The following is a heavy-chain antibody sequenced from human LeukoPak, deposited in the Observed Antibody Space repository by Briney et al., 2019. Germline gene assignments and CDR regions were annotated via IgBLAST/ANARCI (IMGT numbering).Heavy chain of an antibody. V-gene: IGHV4-34*01. Sequence: SETLSLTCAVYGGSFNGYYWSWIRQPPGKGLEWIGEINHSGSTNYNPSLKSRATISVDTSKNQFSLKLSSVTAADTAVYYCARDCSSSSCYLDYWGQGTLVTVSS. J-gene: IGHJ4*02. CDR2: INHSGST. CDR1: GGSFNGYY. D-gene: IGHD2-2*01. CDR3: ARDCSSSSCYLDY.